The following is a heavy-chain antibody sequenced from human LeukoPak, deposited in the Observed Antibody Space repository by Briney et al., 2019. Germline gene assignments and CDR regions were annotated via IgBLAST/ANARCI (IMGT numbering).Heavy chain of an antibody. J-gene: IGHJ2*01. D-gene: IGHD3-10*01. CDR3: ARLGGMVRGVAGQSGYFDL. Sequence: GEALKISFQGSGYRFTSYWIGRVRQMPGTGLEWMGIIYPGDSYTRYSPSFQGQVTMSADKSISTAYLQWSSLKASDTAMYYCARLGGMVRGVAGQSGYFDLWGRGTLVTVSS. V-gene: IGHV5-51*01. CDR2: IYPGDSYT. CDR1: GYRFTSYW.